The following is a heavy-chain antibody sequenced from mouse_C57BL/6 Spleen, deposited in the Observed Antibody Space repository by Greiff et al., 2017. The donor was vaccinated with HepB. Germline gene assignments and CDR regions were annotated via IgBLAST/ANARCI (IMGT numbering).Heavy chain of an antibody. CDR2: IYIGNGYT. CDR3: ARCYYGLYWYFDV. J-gene: IGHJ1*03. V-gene: IGHV1-58*01. Sequence: EVQGVESGAELVRPGSSVKMSCKTSGYTFTSYGINWVKQRPGQGLEWIGYIYIGNGYTEYNEKFKGKATLTSDTSSSTAYMQLSSLTSEDSAIYFCARCYYGLYWYFDVWGTGTTVTVSS. D-gene: IGHD1-1*01. CDR1: GYTFTSYG.